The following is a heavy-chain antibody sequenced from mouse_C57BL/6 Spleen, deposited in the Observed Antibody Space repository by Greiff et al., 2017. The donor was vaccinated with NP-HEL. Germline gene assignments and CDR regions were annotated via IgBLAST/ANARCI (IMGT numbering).Heavy chain of an antibody. V-gene: IGHV5-17*01. J-gene: IGHJ2*01. Sequence: DVMLVESGGGLVKPGGSLKLSCAASGFTFSDYGMHWVRQAPEKGLEWVAYISSGSSTIYYADTVKGRFTISRDNAKNTLFLQMTSLRSEDTAMYYCARNYDYLYYFDYWGQGTTLTVSS. CDR3: ARNYDYLYYFDY. CDR2: ISSGSSTI. CDR1: GFTFSDYG. D-gene: IGHD2-4*01.